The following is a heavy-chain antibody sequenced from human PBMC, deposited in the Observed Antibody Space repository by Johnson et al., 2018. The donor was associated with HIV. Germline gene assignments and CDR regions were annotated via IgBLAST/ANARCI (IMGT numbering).Heavy chain of an antibody. J-gene: IGHJ3*02. CDR2: INWNSGRT. Sequence: VQLVESGGGVVRPGGSLRLSCAASGFIFDDYGMTWVRQAPGKGLEWVSGINWNSGRTGYADSVKGRFTISRDNAKNSLYLQMNSLRAEDTAVYYCARENVDTAMADAFDIWGQGTMVTVSS. D-gene: IGHD5-18*01. V-gene: IGHV3-20*04. CDR3: ARENVDTAMADAFDI. CDR1: GFIFDDYG.